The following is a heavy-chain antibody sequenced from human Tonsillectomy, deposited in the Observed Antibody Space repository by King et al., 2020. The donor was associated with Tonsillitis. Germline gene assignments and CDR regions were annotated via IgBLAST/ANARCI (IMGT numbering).Heavy chain of an antibody. CDR2: MSFDGTNK. Sequence: VQLVESGGGVVQRGGSLTLSCVASGFNSNTYAMHWVRQAPGKGLEWVAVMSFDGTNKYFADFVKGRFTISRDTPKNTLYLQMNSLRAEDTAVYYCARDPRDYDFWSGPTDAFDKWGQGTVVTVSS. V-gene: IGHV3-30-3*01. CDR3: ARDPRDYDFWSGPTDAFDK. D-gene: IGHD3-3*01. CDR1: GFNSNTYA. J-gene: IGHJ3*02.